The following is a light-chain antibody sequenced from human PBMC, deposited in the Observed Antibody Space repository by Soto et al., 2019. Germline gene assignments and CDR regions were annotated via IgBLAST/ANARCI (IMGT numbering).Light chain of an antibody. CDR3: QQYGSSPRT. CDR1: QSVSSSY. J-gene: IGKJ1*01. CDR2: GAS. Sequence: EIVLTQSPGALSLSPGERATLSCGASQSVSSSYLAWYQQKPGQAPRLLIYGASPRATGIPDRFSSSGSGTDFTLTISRLEPEDFAVYYCQQYGSSPRTFGQGTKVEIK. V-gene: IGKV3-20*01.